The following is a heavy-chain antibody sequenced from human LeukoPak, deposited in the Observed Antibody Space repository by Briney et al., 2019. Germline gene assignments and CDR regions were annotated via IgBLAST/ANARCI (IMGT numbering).Heavy chain of an antibody. J-gene: IGHJ6*03. D-gene: IGHD6-6*01. CDR1: GYTFTSYD. Sequence: ASVKVSCKASGYTFTSYDINWVRQATGQGLEWMGWMNPNRGNTDYAQKFQGRVTMTRNTSISTAYMEQRSLRSDETAVYYCARPDSSSNEGYYYYYMDVWGKGTTVTVSS. CDR2: MNPNRGNT. V-gene: IGHV1-8*01. CDR3: ARPDSSSNEGYYYYYMDV.